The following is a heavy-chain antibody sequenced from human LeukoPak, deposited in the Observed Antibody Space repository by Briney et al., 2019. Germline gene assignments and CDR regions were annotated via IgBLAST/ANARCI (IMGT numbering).Heavy chain of an antibody. J-gene: IGHJ5*02. V-gene: IGHV4-34*01. CDR2: INHSGST. D-gene: IGHD1-26*01. Sequence: SETLSLTCAVFGGSSSDYYWSWIRQPPGKGLEWVGEINHSGSTNNNPSLKSRVTISVDTSKNQFSLKLSSVTAADTAVYYCARGPTVVGAGSWFDPWGQGTLVTVSS. CDR1: GGSSSDYY. CDR3: ARGPTVVGAGSWFDP.